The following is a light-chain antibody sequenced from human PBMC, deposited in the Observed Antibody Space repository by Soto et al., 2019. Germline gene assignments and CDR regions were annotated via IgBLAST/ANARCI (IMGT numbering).Light chain of an antibody. J-gene: IGKJ1*01. Sequence: IVLTQSPATLSLSPGERATLSCRSSQSVSSYLAWYQQKPAQAPRLLIYDASNRATGIPARFSGSGSGTDFTLTISSLEPEDFAVYYCQQRSNWPRWTFGQGTKVEIK. CDR2: DAS. CDR3: QQRSNWPRWT. V-gene: IGKV3-11*01. CDR1: QSVSSY.